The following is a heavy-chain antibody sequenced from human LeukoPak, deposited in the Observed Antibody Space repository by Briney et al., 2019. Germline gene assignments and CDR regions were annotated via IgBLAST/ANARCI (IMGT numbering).Heavy chain of an antibody. D-gene: IGHD1-26*01. CDR1: GGSISSSSYY. V-gene: IGHV4-39*01. J-gene: IGHJ3*02. CDR2: IYYSGST. CDR3: ARFDLGGSYPGAFDI. Sequence: SETLSLTCTVSGGSISSSSYYWGWIRQPPGKGLEWIGSIYYSGSTYYNPSHKSRVTISVDTSKNQFSLKLSSVTAADTAVYYCARFDLGGSYPGAFDIWGQGTMVTVSS.